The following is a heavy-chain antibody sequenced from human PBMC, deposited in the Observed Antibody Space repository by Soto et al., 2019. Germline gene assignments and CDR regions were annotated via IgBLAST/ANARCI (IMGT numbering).Heavy chain of an antibody. Sequence: SETLSLTCTVSGVSITPYFWSWIRQPAGEAPEWLGHIYASGRTTYNPSLKSRVTMFVSRTQVSLRLTSVTAADTAVYYCARHFDVDPSLDHYYFDLWGRGALVTVSS. J-gene: IGHJ2*01. CDR3: ARHFDVDPSLDHYYFDL. D-gene: IGHD3-9*01. CDR2: IYASGRT. CDR1: GVSITPYF. V-gene: IGHV4-4*07.